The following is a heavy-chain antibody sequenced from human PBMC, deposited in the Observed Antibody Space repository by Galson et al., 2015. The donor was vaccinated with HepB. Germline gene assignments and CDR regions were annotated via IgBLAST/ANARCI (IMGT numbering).Heavy chain of an antibody. V-gene: IGHV3-53*01. D-gene: IGHD2-15*01. J-gene: IGHJ4*02. CDR1: GFPVTDNY. Sequence: SLRLSCAVSGFPVTDNYMSWVRQAPGKGLEWLSVIYGGGTTNYADSLKGRFTISRDNSKNTVYLHISSLRVEDTAVYYCASSYCTGGSCYFDDWGQGTLLTVSS. CDR3: ASSYCTGGSCYFDD. CDR2: IYGGGTT.